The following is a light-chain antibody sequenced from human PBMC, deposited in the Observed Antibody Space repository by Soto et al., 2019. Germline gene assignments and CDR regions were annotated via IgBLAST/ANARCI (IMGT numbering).Light chain of an antibody. CDR2: GAS. CDR3: QQYGSVPLT. Sequence: EIVLTQSPGTLSLSPGERATLSCRASESVSTSYLAWYQQKPGQAPRLLISGASSRATGIPDRFSGSGSGAYFPLTINRLEPEDFAVYYCQQYGSVPLTFGGGTKVEIK. J-gene: IGKJ4*01. CDR1: ESVSTSY. V-gene: IGKV3-20*01.